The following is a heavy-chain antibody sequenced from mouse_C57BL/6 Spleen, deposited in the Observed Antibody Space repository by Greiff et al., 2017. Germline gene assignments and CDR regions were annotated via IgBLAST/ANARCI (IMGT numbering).Heavy chain of an antibody. CDR1: GFNIKDDY. CDR2: IDPENGDT. CDR3: TTDSNYEFFAY. D-gene: IGHD2-5*01. J-gene: IGHJ3*01. V-gene: IGHV14-4*01. Sequence: EVQLVESGAELVRPGASVKLSCTASGFNIKDDYMHWVKQRPEQGLEWIGWIDPENGDTEYASKFQGKATITADTSSNTAYLQLSSLTSEDTAVYYCTTDSNYEFFAYWGQGTLVTVSA.